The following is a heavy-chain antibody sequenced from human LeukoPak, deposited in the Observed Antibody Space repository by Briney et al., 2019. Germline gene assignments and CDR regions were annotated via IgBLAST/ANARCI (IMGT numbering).Heavy chain of an antibody. D-gene: IGHD3-10*01. V-gene: IGHV3-21*01. Sequence: GGSLRLSCAASGFTFSDYSMNWVRQAPGKGLEWVSSISSSSTYIYYADSVKGRFTISRDNAKNSLYLQMNSLRAEDTAVYYCAARDGSGSYSTYDSWGQGTLVTVSS. CDR2: ISSSSTYI. J-gene: IGHJ4*02. CDR1: GFTFSDYS. CDR3: AARDGSGSYSTYDS.